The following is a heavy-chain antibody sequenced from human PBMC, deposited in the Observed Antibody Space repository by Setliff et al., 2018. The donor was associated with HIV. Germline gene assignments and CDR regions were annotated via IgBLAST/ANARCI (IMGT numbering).Heavy chain of an antibody. Sequence: SETLSLTCTVSGGSISGFYWSWIRQSPGNGLEWIGWIYDSGATKYNPSLKSRATISLGTSKMQFSLKLNSVSAADTAVYYCARQPYDSRSFGWFDPWGQGTLVTVSS. CDR1: GGSISGFY. V-gene: IGHV4-59*08. J-gene: IGHJ5*02. CDR2: IYDSGAT. CDR3: ARQPYDSRSFGWFDP. D-gene: IGHD3-10*01.